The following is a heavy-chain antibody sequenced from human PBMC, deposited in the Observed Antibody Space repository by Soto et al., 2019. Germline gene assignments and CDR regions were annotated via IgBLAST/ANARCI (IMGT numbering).Heavy chain of an antibody. CDR3: AKDLPATPHPARPLPA. CDR2: ISGSGGST. V-gene: IGHV3-23*01. CDR1: GFTFSSYA. Sequence: GSLRLSCAASGFTFSSYAMSWVRQAPGKGLEWVSAISGSGGSTYYADSVKGRFTISRDNSKNTLYLQMNSLRAEDTAVYYCAKDLPATPHPARPLPAWGQGTLVNVCS. J-gene: IGHJ5*02. D-gene: IGHD2-15*01.